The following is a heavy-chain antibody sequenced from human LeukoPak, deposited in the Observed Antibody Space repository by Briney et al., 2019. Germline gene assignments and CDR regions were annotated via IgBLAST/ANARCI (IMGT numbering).Heavy chain of an antibody. CDR1: GGFISNYY. D-gene: IGHD5-24*01. CDR2: IYYSGST. V-gene: IGHV4-59*01. Sequence: PSETLSLTCTGSGGFISNYYWSWIRQPPGKGLESIRYIYYSGSTNYNPFLKSRVTISVDTSKNQFSLKQSSVTAADTAVYYCARVDLDGYNSFDYWGQGTLVTVSS. CDR3: ARVDLDGYNSFDY. J-gene: IGHJ4*02.